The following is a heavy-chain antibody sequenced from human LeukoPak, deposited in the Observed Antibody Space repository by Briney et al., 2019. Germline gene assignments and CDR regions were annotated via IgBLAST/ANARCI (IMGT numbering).Heavy chain of an antibody. Sequence: GGSLRLSCAASGFTLSTYNMKWVRQAPRKGLEWVSSISTSSSYIYYADSVKGRFTISRDNARNSLYLQMNSLRAEDTAVYYCARDWYHAIDYWGQGTLVTVSS. V-gene: IGHV3-21*01. D-gene: IGHD2-2*01. J-gene: IGHJ4*02. CDR2: ISTSSSYI. CDR3: ARDWYHAIDY. CDR1: GFTLSTYN.